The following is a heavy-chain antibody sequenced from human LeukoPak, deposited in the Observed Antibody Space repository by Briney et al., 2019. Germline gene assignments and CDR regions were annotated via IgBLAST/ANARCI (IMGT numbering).Heavy chain of an antibody. V-gene: IGHV3-30*18. J-gene: IGHJ4*01. CDR2: ISYDGSNK. CDR3: AKALNRGYFDY. Sequence: GGSLRLSCAASGFTFSSYGMHWVRQAPGKGLEWVSVISYDGSNKYYADSVKGRFTISRDNSKNTLYLEINSLRAEDTAVYYCAKALNRGYFDYWGDGALVTVS. CDR1: GFTFSSYG. D-gene: IGHD2/OR15-2a*01.